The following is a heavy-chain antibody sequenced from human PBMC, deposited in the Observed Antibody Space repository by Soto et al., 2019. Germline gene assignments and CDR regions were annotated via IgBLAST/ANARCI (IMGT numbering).Heavy chain of an antibody. CDR3: ARPLWIDDYNLGYFDL. CDR2: ISYDGSNK. D-gene: IGHD4-4*01. Sequence: QVQLVESGGGVVQPGRSLRLSCAASGFTFSSYAMHWVRQVPGKGLEWVAVISYDGSNKYYADSVKGRFTISRDNSKNSVYLQMNSLRAEETAVYYCARPLWIDDYNLGYFDLWGRGTLVTVS. V-gene: IGHV3-30-3*01. CDR1: GFTFSSYA. J-gene: IGHJ2*01.